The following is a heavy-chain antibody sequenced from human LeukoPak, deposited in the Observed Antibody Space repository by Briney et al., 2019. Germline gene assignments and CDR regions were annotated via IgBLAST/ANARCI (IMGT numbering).Heavy chain of an antibody. V-gene: IGHV3-23*01. CDR2: ISGSSENT. J-gene: IGHJ4*02. CDR1: GFTFSSYA. Sequence: TGGSLRLSCAASGFTFSSYAMNWVRQAPGKGREWVSAISGSSENTYYAVSVKGRFTISRDNSKNTLYLQMNSLRAEDTAIYYCAKDRAGIDYWGQGTLVTVSS. CDR3: AKDRAGIDY. D-gene: IGHD1-1*01.